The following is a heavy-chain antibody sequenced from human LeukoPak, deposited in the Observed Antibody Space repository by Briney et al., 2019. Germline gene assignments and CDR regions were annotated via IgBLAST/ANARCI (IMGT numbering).Heavy chain of an antibody. J-gene: IGHJ5*02. CDR1: GGSISSYY. CDR3: ARETVPSTYYDFWSGSYWFDP. Sequence: SETLSLTCTVSGGSISSYYWSWIRQPPGKGLEWIGYIYCSGSTNYNPSLKSRVTISVDTSKNQFSLKLSSVTAADTAVYYCARETVPSTYYDFWSGSYWFDPWGQGTLVTVS. CDR2: IYCSGST. V-gene: IGHV4-59*01. D-gene: IGHD3-3*01.